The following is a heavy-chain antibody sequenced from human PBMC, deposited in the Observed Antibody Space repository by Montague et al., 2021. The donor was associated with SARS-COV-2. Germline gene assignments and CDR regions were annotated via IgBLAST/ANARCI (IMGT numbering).Heavy chain of an antibody. J-gene: IGHJ6*03. CDR1: GGSFSTYS. V-gene: IGHV4-34*01. Sequence: SETLSLTCAVHGGSFSTYSWNWIRQPPGKGLEWIGEIHHGGSTNYNPSLKSRVTISADTSKNQFSLKLTSVAAADTAVYYCARLGDGVVPSPILGVGPYYLYYYMDVWGQGTTVTVSS. CDR3: ARLGDGVVPSPILGVGPYYLYYYMDV. CDR2: IHHGGST. D-gene: IGHD3-10*01.